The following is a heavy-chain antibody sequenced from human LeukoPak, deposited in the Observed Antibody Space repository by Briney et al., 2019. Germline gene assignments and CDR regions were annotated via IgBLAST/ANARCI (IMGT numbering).Heavy chain of an antibody. CDR2: INWNGGST. CDR3: ARTVGWGSDY. CDR1: GFTFSSSA. J-gene: IGHJ4*02. Sequence: GGSLRLSCAASGFTFSSSAMSWVRQAPGKGLEWVSGINWNGGSTGYADSVKGRFTISRDNAKNSLYLQMNSLRAEDTALYYCARTVGWGSDYWGQGTLVTVSS. V-gene: IGHV3-20*04. D-gene: IGHD3-16*01.